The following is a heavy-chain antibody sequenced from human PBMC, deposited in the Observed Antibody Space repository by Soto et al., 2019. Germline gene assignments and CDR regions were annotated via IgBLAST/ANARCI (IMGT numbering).Heavy chain of an antibody. CDR1: GFTFSNAW. CDR2: IKSKTDGGTT. Sequence: EVQLVESGGGLVKPGGSLRLSCAASGFTFSNAWMNWVRQAPGKGLEWVGRIKSKTDGGTTDYAAHVKGRFTISRDDSKHTLYLQMNSLKTEDTAVYYCTTILFDWFTSGMDVWGQGTTVTLSS. J-gene: IGHJ6*02. CDR3: TTILFDWFTSGMDV. V-gene: IGHV3-15*07. D-gene: IGHD3-9*01.